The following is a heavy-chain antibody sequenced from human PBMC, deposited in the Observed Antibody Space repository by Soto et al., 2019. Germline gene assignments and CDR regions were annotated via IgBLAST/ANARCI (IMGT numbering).Heavy chain of an antibody. CDR2: IYPADSDA. CDR3: ARQDIASAPVRGVYFVS. CDR1: GYSFTRHW. V-gene: IGHV5-51*01. J-gene: IGHJ4*01. D-gene: IGHD2-15*01. Sequence: GESLKISCKADGYSFTRHWIGWVRQEPGRGLEWVAVIYPADSDARYSPSFRGRGTISVDISINTVYLQWRSLKASDTAIYFCARQDIASAPVRGVYFVSWGQGTPVTVSS.